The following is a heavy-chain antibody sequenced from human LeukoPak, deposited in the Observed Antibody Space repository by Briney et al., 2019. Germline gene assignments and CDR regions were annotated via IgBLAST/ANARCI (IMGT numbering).Heavy chain of an antibody. V-gene: IGHV4-39*01. CDR2: IYYSGST. D-gene: IGHD5-18*01. Sequence: SETLSLTCTVSGGSISSSSYYWGWIRQPPGKGLEWIGSIYYSGSTYYNPSLKSRVTISVDTSKNQFSLKLSSVTAADTAVYYCARMVGSYGLHWGQGTLVTVSS. J-gene: IGHJ4*02. CDR1: GGSISSSSYY. CDR3: ARMVGSYGLH.